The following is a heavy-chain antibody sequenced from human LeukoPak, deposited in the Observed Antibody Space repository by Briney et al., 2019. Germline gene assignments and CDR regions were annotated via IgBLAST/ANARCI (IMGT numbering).Heavy chain of an antibody. V-gene: IGHV3-30-3*01. CDR3: ARDLSSSDAFDI. D-gene: IGHD6-6*01. J-gene: IGHJ3*02. CDR1: GFTFSSYA. CDR2: ISYDGSNK. Sequence: PGRSLRLSCAASGFTFSSYAMHWVRQVPGKGLEWVAVISYDGSNKYYADSVKGRFTISRDNSKNTLYLQMNSLRAEDTAVYYCARDLSSSDAFDIWGQGTMVTVSS.